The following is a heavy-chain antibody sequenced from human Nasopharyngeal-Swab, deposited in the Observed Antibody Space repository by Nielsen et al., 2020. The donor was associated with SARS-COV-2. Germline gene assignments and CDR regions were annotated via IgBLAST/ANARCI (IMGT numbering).Heavy chain of an antibody. CDR1: GFAFSSYW. CDR2: MNSDGRTI. Sequence: GGSLRLSYAASGFAFSSYWMHWVRQAPGKGLVWVLRMNSDGRTINYADSVKGRFTISRDNAQNTLYLQMNSLRDEDTAVYYCARAGNYRFDYWGQGTLVTVSS. CDR3: ARAGNYRFDY. D-gene: IGHD1-7*01. J-gene: IGHJ4*02. V-gene: IGHV3-74*01.